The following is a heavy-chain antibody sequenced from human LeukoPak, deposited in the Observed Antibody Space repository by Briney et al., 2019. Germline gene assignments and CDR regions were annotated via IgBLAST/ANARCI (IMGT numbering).Heavy chain of an antibody. J-gene: IGHJ6*02. CDR2: IYYSGST. CDR3: ATSGSHYDFWSGYYRDYGMDV. D-gene: IGHD3-3*01. V-gene: IGHV4-30-4*01. Sequence: PSETLSLTCTVSGGSISSGDSYWSWIRQPPGKGLEWIGYIYYSGSTYYNPSLKSRVTISVDTSKNQFSLKLSSVTAADTAVYYRATSGSHYDFWSGYYRDYGMDVWGQGTTVTVSS. CDR1: GGSISSGDSY.